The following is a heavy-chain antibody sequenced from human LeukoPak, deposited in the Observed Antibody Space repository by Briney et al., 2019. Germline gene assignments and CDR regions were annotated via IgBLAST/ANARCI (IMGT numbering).Heavy chain of an antibody. CDR1: GYTFTSYY. Sequence: ASVKVSCKASGYTFTSYYMHWVRQAPGQGLEWMGGIIPIFGTANYAQKFQGRVTITADESTSTAYMELSSPRSEDTAVYYCARDLVAGRGPAMWAFDIWGQGTMVTVSS. J-gene: IGHJ3*02. V-gene: IGHV1-69*13. CDR3: ARDLVAGRGPAMWAFDI. CDR2: IIPIFGTA. D-gene: IGHD6-19*01.